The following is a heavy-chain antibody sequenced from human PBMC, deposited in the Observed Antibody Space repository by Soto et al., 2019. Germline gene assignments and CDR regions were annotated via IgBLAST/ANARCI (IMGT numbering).Heavy chain of an antibody. V-gene: IGHV1-18*01. J-gene: IGHJ4*02. CDR2: ISAYNGNT. Sequence: GASVNVSCKASGYTFTSYGISWVRQAPGQGLEWMGWISAYNGNTKYAQKLQGRVTMTTDTSTSTAYMELRSLTSDDAAVYYCARESTSSCHDYWGQGTLVTVSS. D-gene: IGHD6-13*01. CDR3: ARESTSSCHDY. CDR1: GYTFTSYG.